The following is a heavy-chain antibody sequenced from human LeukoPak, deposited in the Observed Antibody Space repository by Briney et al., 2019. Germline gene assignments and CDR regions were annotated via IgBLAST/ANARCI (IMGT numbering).Heavy chain of an antibody. CDR3: ARDLNDFWSGYPSSFDY. CDR2: IKQDGSDK. V-gene: IGHV3-7*01. CDR1: GFTFSSYW. Sequence: PGGSLRLSCAASGFTFSSYWMSWVRQAPGKGLEWVANIKQDGSDKYYVDSVKGRFTISRDNAKNSLYLQMNSLRAEDTAVYYCARDLNDFWSGYPSSFDYWGQGTLVTVSS. J-gene: IGHJ4*02. D-gene: IGHD3-3*01.